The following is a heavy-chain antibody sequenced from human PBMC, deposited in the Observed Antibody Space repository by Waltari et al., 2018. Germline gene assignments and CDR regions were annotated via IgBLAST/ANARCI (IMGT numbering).Heavy chain of an antibody. CDR3: AKGDFWSGQAHDAFDI. D-gene: IGHD3-3*01. J-gene: IGHJ3*02. CDR2: IRYDGSNK. CDR1: GFTFSSYG. V-gene: IGHV3-30*02. Sequence: QVQLVESGGGVVQPGGSLRLSCAASGFTFSSYGMPWVRQAPGKGLEWVAFIRYDGSNKYYADSVKGRFTISRDNSKNTLYLQMNSLRAEDTAVYYCAKGDFWSGQAHDAFDIWGQGTMVTVSS.